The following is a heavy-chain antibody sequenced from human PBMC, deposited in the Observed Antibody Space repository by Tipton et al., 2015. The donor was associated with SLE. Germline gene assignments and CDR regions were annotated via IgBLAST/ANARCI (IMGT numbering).Heavy chain of an antibody. CDR1: GDSISNGDDY. Sequence: TLSLTCTVSGDSISNGDDYWSWIRQPPGKGLEWIGNIYYGGNTYYNPSLGSRLTISVDTSKDQFSLRLTSVTAADTAVYYCARATDWNLSPDVWGKGTTVTVSS. CDR2: IYYGGNT. V-gene: IGHV4-31*03. D-gene: IGHD1-7*01. J-gene: IGHJ6*04. CDR3: ARATDWNLSPDV.